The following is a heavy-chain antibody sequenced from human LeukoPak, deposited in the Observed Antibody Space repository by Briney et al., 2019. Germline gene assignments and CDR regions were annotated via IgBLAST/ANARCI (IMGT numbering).Heavy chain of an antibody. Sequence: GESLKISCKGSGYSFTSYWIGWVRQMPGKGLEWMGIIYPGDPDTRYSPSFQGQVTISADKSISTAYLQWSSLKASDTAMYYCARLSYYYDSSGYQYYFDYWGQGTLVTVSS. CDR3: ARLSYYYDSSGYQYYFDY. CDR2: IYPGDPDT. J-gene: IGHJ4*02. V-gene: IGHV5-51*01. D-gene: IGHD3-22*01. CDR1: GYSFTSYW.